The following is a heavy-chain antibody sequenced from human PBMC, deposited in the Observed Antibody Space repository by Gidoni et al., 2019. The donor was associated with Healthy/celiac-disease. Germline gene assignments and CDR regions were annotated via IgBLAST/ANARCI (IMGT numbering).Heavy chain of an antibody. CDR2: ISWNSGSI. V-gene: IGHV3-9*01. J-gene: IGHJ6*02. CDR3: AKGGDYGDFGMDV. D-gene: IGHD4-17*01. CDR1: GFTFDDYA. Sequence: EVQLVESGGGLVQPGRSLRLSCAASGFTFDDYAMHWVRQAPGKGLEWVSGISWNSGSIGYADSVKGRFTISRDNAKNSLYLQMNSLRAEDTALYYCAKGGDYGDFGMDVWGQGTTVTVSS.